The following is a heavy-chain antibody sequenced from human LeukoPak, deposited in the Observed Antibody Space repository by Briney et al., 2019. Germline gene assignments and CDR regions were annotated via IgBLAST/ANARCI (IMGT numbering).Heavy chain of an antibody. CDR3: ARLVTEYGDYATYYYYYMDV. V-gene: IGHV4-38-2*02. CDR1: GYSISSAYY. D-gene: IGHD4-17*01. Sequence: SETLSLTCIVSGYSISSAYYWGWIRQPPGKGLEWIGTFHHSGSTYYNPSLTSRVTISVDTSKNQFSLKLSSVTAADTAVYYCARLVTEYGDYATYYYYYMDVWGKGTTVTISS. CDR2: FHHSGST. J-gene: IGHJ6*03.